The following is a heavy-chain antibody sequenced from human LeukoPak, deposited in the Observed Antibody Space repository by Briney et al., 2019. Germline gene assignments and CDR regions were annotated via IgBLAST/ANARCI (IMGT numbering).Heavy chain of an antibody. CDR2: ISAYNGNT. CDR1: GYTFTSYG. D-gene: IGHD2-2*01. CDR3: ARGYCSSTSCSVFDY. J-gene: IGHJ4*02. V-gene: IGHV1-18*01. Sequence: GASVKVSCKASGYTFTSYGISWVRQAPGQGLEWMGWISAYNGNTNYAQKLQGRVTMTTDTSTSTAYMELRSLRSDDTAVCYCARGYCSSTSCSVFDYWGQGTLVTVSS.